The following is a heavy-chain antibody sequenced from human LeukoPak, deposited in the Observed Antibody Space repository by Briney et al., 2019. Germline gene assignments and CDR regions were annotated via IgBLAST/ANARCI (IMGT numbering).Heavy chain of an antibody. CDR2: INPNSGGT. Sequence: ASVKVSCKASGYTFTGYYMHWVRQAPGQGLEWMGWINPNSGGTNYAQKFQGRVTMTRDTSISTAYMELSRLRSDDTAVYYCARGWHYYDCSGYCLDYWGQGTLVTVSS. CDR3: ARGWHYYDCSGYCLDY. J-gene: IGHJ4*02. D-gene: IGHD3-22*01. CDR1: GYTFTGYY. V-gene: IGHV1-2*02.